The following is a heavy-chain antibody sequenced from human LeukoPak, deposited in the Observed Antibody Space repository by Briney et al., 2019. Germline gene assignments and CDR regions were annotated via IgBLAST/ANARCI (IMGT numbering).Heavy chain of an antibody. D-gene: IGHD2-2*01. CDR3: AKEGCTSTTCYSNC. V-gene: IGHV4-34*01. CDR2: INHSGST. CDR1: GGSFSGYY. Sequence: PSETLSLTCAVYGGSFSGYYWSWIRQPPGKGLEWIGEINHSGSTNYNPSLKSRVTISVDTSKNQFSLKLSSVTAADTAVYYCAKEGCTSTTCYSNCWGQGTLVTVSS. J-gene: IGHJ4*02.